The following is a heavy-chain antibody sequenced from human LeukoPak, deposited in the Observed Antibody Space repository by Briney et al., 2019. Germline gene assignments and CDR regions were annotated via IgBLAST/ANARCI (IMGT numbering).Heavy chain of an antibody. V-gene: IGHV3-33*01. CDR2: IWYDGSNK. D-gene: IGHD3-22*01. J-gene: IGHJ4*02. CDR1: GFTFSRYS. Sequence: PGGSLRLSCAASGFTFSRYSMHLVRQTPGKGLEWVAVIWYDGSNKNYADSVKGRFIISRDNSKNTLYLQMNSLRAEDTAVYYCARDYYDSSGYFTSPCYWGQGTLVTVSS. CDR3: ARDYYDSSGYFTSPCY.